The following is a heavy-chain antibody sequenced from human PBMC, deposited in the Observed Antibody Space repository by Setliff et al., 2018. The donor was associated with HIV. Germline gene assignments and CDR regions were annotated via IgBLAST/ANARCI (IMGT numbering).Heavy chain of an antibody. CDR3: AGYGDYPLPKLIY. Sequence: SETLSLTCAVYVESFSGFYWSWIRQPPGKGLEWIGEINHSGSTNYNPSLKSRVTISVDTSKNQFSLELSFVTAADTAVYYCAGYGDYPLPKLIYWGQGTLVTVSS. J-gene: IGHJ4*02. CDR2: INHSGST. CDR1: VESFSGFY. D-gene: IGHD4-17*01. V-gene: IGHV4-34*01.